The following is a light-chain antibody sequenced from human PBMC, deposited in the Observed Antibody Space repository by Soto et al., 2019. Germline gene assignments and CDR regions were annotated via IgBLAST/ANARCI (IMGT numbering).Light chain of an antibody. CDR2: DVT. J-gene: IGLJ1*01. CDR3: SSYTSISTYV. V-gene: IGLV2-14*01. Sequence: QSARTQPTSVSGSPGQSITISCTGTSSDVGGYNFVSWYQQHPDKAPKLMIYDVTNRPSGVSNRFSGSKSGNTASLTISGLQAEDEADYYCSSYTSISTYVFGTGTKVTVL. CDR1: SSDVGGYNF.